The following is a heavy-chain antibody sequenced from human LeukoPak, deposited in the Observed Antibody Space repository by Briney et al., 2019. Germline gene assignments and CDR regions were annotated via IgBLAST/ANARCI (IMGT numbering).Heavy chain of an antibody. CDR3: ARSKGISTSLEGFDI. CDR1: GYTLTGHY. CDR2: VNPDSGGT. J-gene: IGHJ3*02. V-gene: IGHV1-2*02. D-gene: IGHD2-2*01. Sequence: ASVKVSCKASGYTLTGHYMHWVRQAPGQGLEWMAWVNPDSGGTIYAQKFQGRVTVTRDTSFSTAYMALSRLRSDDTAVYYCARSKGISTSLEGFDIWGQGTMVTVSS.